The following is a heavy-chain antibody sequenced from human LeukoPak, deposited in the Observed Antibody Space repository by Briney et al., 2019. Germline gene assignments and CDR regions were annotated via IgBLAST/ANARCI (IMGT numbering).Heavy chain of an antibody. Sequence: GASVKVPCKASGGTFSSYAISWVRQAPGQGLEWMGGIIPIFGTANYAQKFQGRVTITTDESTSTAYMELSSLRSEDTAVYYCARVGVRSSTMDVWGKGTTVTVSS. CDR1: GGTFSSYA. D-gene: IGHD2-2*01. J-gene: IGHJ6*04. CDR3: ARVGVRSSTMDV. V-gene: IGHV1-69*05. CDR2: IIPIFGTA.